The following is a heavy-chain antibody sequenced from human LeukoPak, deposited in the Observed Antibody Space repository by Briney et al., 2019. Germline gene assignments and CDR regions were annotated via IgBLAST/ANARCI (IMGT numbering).Heavy chain of an antibody. V-gene: IGHV1-2*02. CDR3: AGVIAVAQHYYYYMDV. CDR1: GYTFTGYY. Sequence: ASVKVSCKASGYTFTGYYMHWVRQAPGQGLEWMGWINPNSGGTNYAQKLQGRVTMTTDTSTSTAYMELRSLRSDDTAVYYCAGVIAVAQHYYYYMDVWGKGTTVTISS. J-gene: IGHJ6*03. D-gene: IGHD6-19*01. CDR2: INPNSGGT.